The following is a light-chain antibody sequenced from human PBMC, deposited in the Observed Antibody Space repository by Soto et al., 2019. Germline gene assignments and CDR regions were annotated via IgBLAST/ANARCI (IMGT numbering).Light chain of an antibody. CDR1: QQLXNY. CDR3: HKYNSAPRT. Sequence: IQMTQSPSSLSASRGDSVTITCRTSQQLXNYIAWYEQRPGEVPKFLXAYASTLQSGGPSRLSGSGSETDFTLTISSLQPQYVATYYFHKYNSAPRTFGGGTKVDI. V-gene: IGKV1-27*01. J-gene: IGKJ4*02. CDR2: YAS.